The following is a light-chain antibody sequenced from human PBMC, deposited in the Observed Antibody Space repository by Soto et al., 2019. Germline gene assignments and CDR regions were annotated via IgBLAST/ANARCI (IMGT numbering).Light chain of an antibody. CDR3: QTWVTDSWV. CDR1: SGHSNYA. V-gene: IGLV4-69*01. CDR2: LYSDGSH. J-gene: IGLJ3*02. Sequence: QPVLTQSPSASASLGASVKLTCTLSSGHSNYAIAWHQLQPEKGPRYLMKLYSDGSHIKGDGIPDRFSGSCSGAERYLTISSLQSEDEADYYCQTWVTDSWVFGGGTKLTVL.